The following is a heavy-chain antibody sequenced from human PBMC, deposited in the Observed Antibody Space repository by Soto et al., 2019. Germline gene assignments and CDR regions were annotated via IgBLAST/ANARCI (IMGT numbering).Heavy chain of an antibody. J-gene: IGHJ4*02. CDR1: GFTFSNYA. CDR3: ARDQGRSWYERDY. Sequence: EVQLLESGGGLVQPGGSLRLSCAASGFTFSNYAVTWVRQAPGKGLEWVSTISGSGGSTYYADYVKGRFTISRDNSKNTLYLGMNSLRAEDAAVYYCARDQGRSWYERDYWGQGTLVTVSS. V-gene: IGHV3-23*01. CDR2: ISGSGGST. D-gene: IGHD6-13*01.